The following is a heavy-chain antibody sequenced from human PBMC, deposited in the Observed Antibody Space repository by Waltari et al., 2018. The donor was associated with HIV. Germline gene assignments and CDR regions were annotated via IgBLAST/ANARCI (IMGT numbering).Heavy chain of an antibody. CDR3: ASQPNYYDSSGYYSLGFDY. CDR1: GWSFSGYY. CDR2: INHSGST. Sequence: QVQLQQWGAGLLKPSETLSLTGAVYGWSFSGYYCHWIRQPPGKGLEWIGEINHSGSTNYNPSLKSRVTISVDTSKNQFSLKLSSVTAADTAVYYCASQPNYYDSSGYYSLGFDYWGQGTLVTVSS. V-gene: IGHV4-34*01. J-gene: IGHJ4*02. D-gene: IGHD3-22*01.